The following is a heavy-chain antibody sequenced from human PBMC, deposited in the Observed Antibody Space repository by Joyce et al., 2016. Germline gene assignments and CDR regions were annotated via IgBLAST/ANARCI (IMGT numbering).Heavy chain of an antibody. CDR3: MKGGWYSTFDH. CDR1: QFALEYYA. J-gene: IGHJ4*02. CDR2: ISASGDET. D-gene: IGHD6-19*01. V-gene: IGHV3-23*01. Sequence: LESGGDFILPGRSLRLSCAASQFALEYYAMTWVRQAPGKGLEWVSGISASGDETFYADSVKGRVSISRDNSKNTLYLQMNSLRVEDTAIYYCMKGGWYSTFDHWGRGTQVTVSS.